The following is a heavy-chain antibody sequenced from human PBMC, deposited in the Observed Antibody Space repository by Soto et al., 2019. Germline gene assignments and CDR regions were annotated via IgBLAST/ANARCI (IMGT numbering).Heavy chain of an antibody. CDR2: TYYESTQYN. J-gene: IGHJ3*01. Sequence: SQTLSLTRVISGDSVSRNGAAWNWIRQSPSRDLEWLGRTYYESTQYNEYATSVKGRMSVNPDTSKNQASLQLNFVTPEDTRVYYCAGGRNHAFDVWGQGTMVTVSS. D-gene: IGHD4-4*01. CDR1: GDSVSRNGAA. CDR3: AGGRNHAFDV. V-gene: IGHV6-1*01.